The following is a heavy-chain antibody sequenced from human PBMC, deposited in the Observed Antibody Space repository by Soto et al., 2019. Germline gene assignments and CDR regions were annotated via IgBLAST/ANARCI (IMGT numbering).Heavy chain of an antibody. CDR2: IFYSGTA. V-gene: IGHV4-30-4*01. D-gene: IGHD2-21*01. CDR1: GGSISSGNHF. J-gene: IGHJ3*01. CDR3: AREVITPVHQGADDAFDV. Sequence: QVQLQEAGPGLVKPSQTLSLTCIVSGGSISSGNHFWSWIRQPPGKGLEWIGYIFYSGTAYYNSSLKRRVSISVDTSKNQFSLSLSSVTAADTAMYYCAREVITPVHQGADDAFDVWGQGTMVTVSS.